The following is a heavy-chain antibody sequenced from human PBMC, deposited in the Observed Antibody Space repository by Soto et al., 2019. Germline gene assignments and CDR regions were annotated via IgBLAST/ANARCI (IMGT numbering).Heavy chain of an antibody. V-gene: IGHV3-30*18. J-gene: IGHJ4*02. CDR3: AKDRLTRGIAVAGTPGY. Sequence: GGSLRLSCAASGFTFSSYGMHWVRQAPGKGLEWVAVISYDGSNKYYADSVKGRFTISRDNSKNTLYLQMNSLRAEDTAVYYCAKDRLTRGIAVAGTPGYWGQGTLVTVS. CDR2: ISYDGSNK. CDR1: GFTFSSYG. D-gene: IGHD6-19*01.